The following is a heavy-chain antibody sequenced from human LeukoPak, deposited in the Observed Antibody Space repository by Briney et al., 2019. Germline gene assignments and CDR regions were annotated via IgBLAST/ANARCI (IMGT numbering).Heavy chain of an antibody. V-gene: IGHV4-34*01. J-gene: IGHJ3*02. Sequence: PSGTLSLSSALYGGSSRGYYWSSIRDPPPKGLEWIAEINHSGSTNYNPSLKSRVTISVDTSKNQFSLKLSSVTAADTAVYYCARVIYGYDRPDAFDIWGQGTMVTVSS. CDR2: INHSGST. D-gene: IGHD5-18*01. CDR3: ARVIYGYDRPDAFDI. CDR1: GGSSRGYY.